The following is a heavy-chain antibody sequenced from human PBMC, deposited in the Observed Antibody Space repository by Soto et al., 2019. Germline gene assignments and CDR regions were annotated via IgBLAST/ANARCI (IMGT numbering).Heavy chain of an antibody. CDR1: GYSFTSYW. J-gene: IGHJ3*02. CDR2: IDPSDSYT. Sequence: GESLKISCKGSGYSFTSYWISWVRQMPGKGLEWMGRIDPSDSYTNYSPSFQGHVTISADKSISTAYLQWSSLKASDTAMYYCASSGSYYGRAFEIWGQGTMVTVSS. D-gene: IGHD1-26*01. CDR3: ASSGSYYGRAFEI. V-gene: IGHV5-10-1*01.